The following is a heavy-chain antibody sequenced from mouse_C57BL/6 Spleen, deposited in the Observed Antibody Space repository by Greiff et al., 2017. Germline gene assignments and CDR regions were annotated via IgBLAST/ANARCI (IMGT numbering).Heavy chain of an antibody. CDR1: GYSITSGYD. CDR2: ISYSGST. D-gene: IGHD2-3*01. J-gene: IGHJ1*03. CDR3: ASDDAYWYFDV. V-gene: IGHV3-1*01. Sequence: VQLKESGPGMVKPSQSLSLTCTVTGYSITSGYDWHWIRHFPGNKLEWMGYISYSGSTNYNPSLKSRISITHDTSKNHIFLKLNSVTTEDTASYYCASDDAYWYFDVWGTGTTVTVSS.